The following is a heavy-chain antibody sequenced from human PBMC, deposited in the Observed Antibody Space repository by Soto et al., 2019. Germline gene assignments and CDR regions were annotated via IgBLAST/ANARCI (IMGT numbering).Heavy chain of an antibody. CDR3: ARDWYCSSTSCYKSRWFDP. D-gene: IGHD2-2*02. V-gene: IGHV1-69*06. J-gene: IGHJ5*02. CDR2: IITIFGTA. Sequence: QVQLVQSGAEVKKPGSSVKVSCKASGGTFSSYAISWVQQAPGQGLEWMGGIITIFGTANYTPKFQGRVTITADKSTSTAYMERSSLRSEDTAVYYCARDWYCSSTSCYKSRWFDPWGQGTLVTVSS. CDR1: GGTFSSYA.